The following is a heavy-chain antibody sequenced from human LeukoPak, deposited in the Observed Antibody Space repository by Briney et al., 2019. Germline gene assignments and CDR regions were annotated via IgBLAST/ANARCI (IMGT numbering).Heavy chain of an antibody. CDR3: ARDGAAAAGSYFQH. D-gene: IGHD6-13*01. J-gene: IGHJ1*01. V-gene: IGHV4-31*03. CDR2: IYYSGST. Sequence: PSQTLSLTCTVSGGSISSGGYYWSWIRQHPGKGLEWIGYIYYSGSTYYNASLKSRVTISVDTSKNQFSLKLSSVTAADTAVYYCARDGAAAAGSYFQHWGQGTLVTVSS. CDR1: GGSISSGGYY.